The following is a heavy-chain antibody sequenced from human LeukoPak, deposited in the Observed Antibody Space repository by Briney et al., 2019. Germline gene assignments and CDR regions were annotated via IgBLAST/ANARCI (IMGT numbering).Heavy chain of an antibody. CDR3: ASKTGVDD. CDR2: INPNSGVT. D-gene: IGHD1-14*01. CDR1: GYTFTSYD. Sequence: ASVKVSCKASGYTFTSYDMHWVRQAPGQGLEWMGWINPNSGVTNYAQRFQGRVTMTRDKSRSTAYMELSRLRSEDTAMFYCASKTGVDDWGQGPLVIVSS. V-gene: IGHV1-2*02. J-gene: IGHJ4*02.